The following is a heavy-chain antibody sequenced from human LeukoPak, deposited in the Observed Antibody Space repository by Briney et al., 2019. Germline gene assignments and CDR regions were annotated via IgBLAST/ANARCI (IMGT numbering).Heavy chain of an antibody. Sequence: GGSLRLSCAASGFFFSNYDMNRVRQAPGKGLEWVSGLSGSGGSTFYADSVKGRFTISRDNSKNTVYLQMNSLRGEDTAIYYCARGVTVTTDFWGQGTLVTVSS. V-gene: IGHV3-23*01. CDR3: ARGVTVTTDF. CDR1: GFFFSNYD. CDR2: LSGSGGST. J-gene: IGHJ4*02. D-gene: IGHD4-17*01.